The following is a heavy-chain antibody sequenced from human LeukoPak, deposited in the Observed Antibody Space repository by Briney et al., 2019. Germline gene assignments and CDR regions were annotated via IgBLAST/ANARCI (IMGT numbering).Heavy chain of an antibody. V-gene: IGHV3-7*03. J-gene: IGHJ6*02. CDR1: GFTFSNYW. CDR3: ARSRAAVVMGELIPSFYYDMDV. Sequence: GGSARLSCAASGFTFSNYWMNWVRQVPGKGLEWVATIKQDGGERYYVDSVEGRFTISRDNGKTSVYLQMNSLRADDTAVYYCARSRAAVVMGELIPSFYYDMDVWGQGTTVTVSS. CDR2: IKQDGGER. D-gene: IGHD3-16*01.